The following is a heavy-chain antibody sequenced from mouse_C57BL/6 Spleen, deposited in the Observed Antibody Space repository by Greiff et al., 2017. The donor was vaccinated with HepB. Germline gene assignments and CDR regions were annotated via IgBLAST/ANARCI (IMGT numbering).Heavy chain of an antibody. D-gene: IGHD5-5*01. CDR1: GYTFTSYW. CDR2: INPSSGYT. Sequence: VQLQESGAELAKPGASVKLSCKASGYTFTSYWMHWVKQRPGQGLEWIGYINPSSGYTKYNQKFKDKATLTADKSSSTAYMQLSSLTYEDSAVYYCARVLPEYYYAMDYWGQGTSVTVSS. J-gene: IGHJ4*01. CDR3: ARVLPEYYYAMDY. V-gene: IGHV1-7*01.